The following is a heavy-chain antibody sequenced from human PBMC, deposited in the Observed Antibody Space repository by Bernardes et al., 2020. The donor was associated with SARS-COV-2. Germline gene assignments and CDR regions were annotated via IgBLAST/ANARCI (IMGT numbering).Heavy chain of an antibody. CDR1: GGSISSGGYY. D-gene: IGHD3-22*01. V-gene: IGHV4-31*03. CDR2: IYYSGST. J-gene: IGHJ3*02. Sequence: SETLSPTCTVSGGSISSGGYYWSWIRQHPGKGLEWIGYIYYSGSTYYNPSLKSRVTISVDTSKNQFSLKLSSVTAADTAVYYCARAPMIVVVIDAFDIWGQGTMVTVSS. CDR3: ARAPMIVVVIDAFDI.